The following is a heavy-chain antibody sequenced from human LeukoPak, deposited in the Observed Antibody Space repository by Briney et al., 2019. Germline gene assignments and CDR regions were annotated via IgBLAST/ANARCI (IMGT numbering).Heavy chain of an antibody. V-gene: IGHV1-69*05. D-gene: IGHD3-22*01. CDR1: GGTFSSYA. CDR2: IIPIFGTA. J-gene: IGHJ3*02. Sequence: SVKVSCKASGGTFSSYAISWVRRAPGQGREWMGRIIPIFGTANYAQKFQGRVTITTDESTSTAYMELSSLRSEDTAVYYCARDQAITMIVDRAFDIWGQGTTVTVSS. CDR3: ARDQAITMIVDRAFDI.